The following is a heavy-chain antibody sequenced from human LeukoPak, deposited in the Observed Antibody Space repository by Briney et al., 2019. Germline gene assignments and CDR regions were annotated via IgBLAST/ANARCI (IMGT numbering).Heavy chain of an antibody. CDR3: ADKYYDFWSGYPEYFQH. CDR2: IYHSGST. V-gene: IGHV4-38-2*02. Sequence: NPSETLSLTCTVSGYSISSGYYWGWIRQPPGKGLEWIGSIYHSGSTYYNPSLKSRVTISVDTSKNQFSLKLSSVTAADTAVYYCADKYYDFWSGYPEYFQHWGQGTLVTVSS. CDR1: GYSISSGYY. J-gene: IGHJ1*01. D-gene: IGHD3-3*01.